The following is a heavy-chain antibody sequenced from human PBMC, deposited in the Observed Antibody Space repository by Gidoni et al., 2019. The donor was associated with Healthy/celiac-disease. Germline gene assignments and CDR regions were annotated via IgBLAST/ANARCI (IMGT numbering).Heavy chain of an antibody. CDR2: IYTSGST. Sequence: QVQLQESGPGLVKPSQTLSRTCTVPGGSISSGSYYWRWIRQPAGTGLEWIGRIYTSGSTNYNPSLKSRVTISVDTSKNQFSLKLSSVTAADTAVYYCARLSTVTDDYWGQGTLVTVSS. V-gene: IGHV4-61*02. J-gene: IGHJ4*02. D-gene: IGHD4-4*01. CDR3: ARLSTVTDDY. CDR1: GGSISSGSYY.